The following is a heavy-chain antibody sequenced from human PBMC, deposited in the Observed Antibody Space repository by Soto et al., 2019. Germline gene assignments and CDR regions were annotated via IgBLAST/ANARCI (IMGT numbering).Heavy chain of an antibody. CDR1: GYGFTTYG. V-gene: IGHV1-18*01. D-gene: IGHD1-26*01. J-gene: IGHJ4*02. CDR3: ASGRYGDY. CDR2: ISAHNGNT. Sequence: QVHLVQSGAEVKKPGASVKVSCKGSGYGFTTYGITWVRQAPGQGLEWMAWISAHNGNTNYAQKLQGRVTVTRDTSTSRASTELRSLSSEGTAVDYCASGRYGDYWGQGALVTVAS.